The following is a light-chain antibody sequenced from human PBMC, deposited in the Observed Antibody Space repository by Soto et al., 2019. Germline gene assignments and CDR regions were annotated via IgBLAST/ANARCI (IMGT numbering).Light chain of an antibody. Sequence: DVQMTQSPSSLSASVGDRVTITCRASQSVTTYLNWYQQKPGRAPDLLIYAASTLQSGVPSRFSGSGSGTDFSLTISSLQAEDFATYHCQQSYSIPRTSGQGTTADIK. J-gene: IGKJ1*01. CDR1: QSVTTY. CDR3: QQSYSIPRT. CDR2: AAS. V-gene: IGKV1-39*01.